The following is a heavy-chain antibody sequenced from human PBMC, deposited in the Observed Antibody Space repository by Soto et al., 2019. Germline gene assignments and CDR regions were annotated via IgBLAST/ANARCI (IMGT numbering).Heavy chain of an antibody. D-gene: IGHD3-3*01. CDR3: ARGQGRFLEWFLVA. CDR2: IIPIFGTA. V-gene: IGHV1-69*13. CDR1: GGTFSSYA. Sequence: EASVKVSCKASGGTFSSYAISWVRQAPGQGLEWMGGIIPIFGTANYAQKFQGRVTITADESTSTAYMELSSLRSEDTAVYYCARGQGRFLEWFLVAWGQGTLVTVSS. J-gene: IGHJ4*02.